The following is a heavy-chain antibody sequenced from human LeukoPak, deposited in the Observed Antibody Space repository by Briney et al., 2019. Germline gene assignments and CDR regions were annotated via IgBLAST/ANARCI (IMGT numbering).Heavy chain of an antibody. V-gene: IGHV3-7*01. Sequence: GGSLRLSCETSGFFFSNYWMTWVRQAPGKGLDWGANINEDGTKTYYADSVRGRFTISRDNAKNSVYLQMNSLRAEDTALYYCTISHDFWGLGTMVTVSS. CDR2: INEDGTKT. CDR3: TISHDF. CDR1: GFFFSNYW. J-gene: IGHJ4*02.